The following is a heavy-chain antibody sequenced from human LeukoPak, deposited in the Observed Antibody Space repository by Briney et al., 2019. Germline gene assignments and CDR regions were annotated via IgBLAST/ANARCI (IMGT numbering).Heavy chain of an antibody. Sequence: SETLSLTCTVSGYSISSGYYWGWIRQPPGKGLEWIGSIYHSGSTYYNPSLKSRVTISVDTSKNQFSLKLSSVTAADTAVYYCARDYYDYVWGSYRPSHAFDIWGQGTMVTVSS. D-gene: IGHD3-16*02. J-gene: IGHJ3*02. CDR2: IYHSGST. CDR3: ARDYYDYVWGSYRPSHAFDI. CDR1: GYSISSGYY. V-gene: IGHV4-38-2*02.